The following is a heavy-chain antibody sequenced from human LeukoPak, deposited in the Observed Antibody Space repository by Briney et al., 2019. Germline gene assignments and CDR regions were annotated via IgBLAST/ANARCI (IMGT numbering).Heavy chain of an antibody. J-gene: IGHJ5*02. D-gene: IGHD3-22*01. CDR1: GVSISSYY. Sequence: SETLSLTCTVSGVSISSYYWSWIRQPPGKGLEWIGYIYYSGSTNYNPSLKSRVTISVDTSKNQFSLKLSSVTAADTAVYYCARVRNYYDSSGTPIDPWGQGTLVTVSS. CDR2: IYYSGST. CDR3: ARVRNYYDSSGTPIDP. V-gene: IGHV4-59*01.